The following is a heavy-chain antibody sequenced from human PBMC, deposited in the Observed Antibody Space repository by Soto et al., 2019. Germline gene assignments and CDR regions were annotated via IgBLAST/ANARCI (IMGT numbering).Heavy chain of an antibody. CDR1: VFTFISYC. CDR2: ISYDGSNK. Sequence: QPVVSLRLSCSSSVFTFISYCIHLFRQAPVNGLEWVAVISYDGSNKYYADSVKGRFTISRDNSKNTLYLQMNSLRAEDTDVYYCARDDHYYDFWSGYKGYWGKGTLVNVSS. V-gene: IGHV3-30-3*01. D-gene: IGHD3-3*01. CDR3: ARDDHYYDFWSGYKGY. J-gene: IGHJ4*02.